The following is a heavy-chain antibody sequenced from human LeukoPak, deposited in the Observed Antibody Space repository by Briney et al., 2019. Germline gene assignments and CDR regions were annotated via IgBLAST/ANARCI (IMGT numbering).Heavy chain of an antibody. Sequence: GGSLRLSCAASGFTFSRYWMSWVRQAPGKGLQWVANIKQDGSEKYYVDSVKGRFTISRDNAKNSLYLQMNSLRAEDTAAYYCVKRPSEPRANGGCYFESWGQGALVTVSS. J-gene: IGHJ4*02. CDR1: GFTFSRYW. CDR3: VKRPSEPRANGGCYFES. V-gene: IGHV3-7*03. D-gene: IGHD2-8*01. CDR2: IKQDGSEK.